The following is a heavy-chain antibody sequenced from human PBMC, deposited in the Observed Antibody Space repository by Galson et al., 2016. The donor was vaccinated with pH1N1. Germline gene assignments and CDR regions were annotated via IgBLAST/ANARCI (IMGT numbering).Heavy chain of an antibody. J-gene: IGHJ6*03. V-gene: IGHV4-39*07. D-gene: IGHD5/OR15-5a*01. CDR2: FYDRGST. Sequence: LSLTCTVSGGSVSSSSYYWGWIRQPPGRGLEWIGSFYDRGSTYYNPALTSRVAISVDMSENQFSLKVNSVTAADAAVYYCATIKAVSGPLYMDVWGKGTTVTVSS. CDR1: GGSVSSSSYY. CDR3: ATIKAVSGPLYMDV.